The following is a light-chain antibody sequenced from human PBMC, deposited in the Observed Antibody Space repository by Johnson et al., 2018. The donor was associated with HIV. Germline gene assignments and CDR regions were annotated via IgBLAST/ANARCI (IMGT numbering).Light chain of an antibody. CDR3: GTWDSSLSAEV. CDR2: DNN. Sequence: HSVLTQPPSVSAAPGQKVTISCSGSSSNIGNNYLSWYQQLPGTAPKLLIYDNNKRPSGIPDRFSGSKSGTSATMGITGLQTGDEADYYCGTWDSSLSAEVFGTGTKVTVL. CDR1: SSNIGNNY. J-gene: IGLJ1*01. V-gene: IGLV1-51*01.